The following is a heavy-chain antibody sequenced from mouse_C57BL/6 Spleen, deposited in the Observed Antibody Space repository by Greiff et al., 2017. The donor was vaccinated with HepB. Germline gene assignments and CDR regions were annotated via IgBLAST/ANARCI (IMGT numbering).Heavy chain of an antibody. CDR1: GYTFTSYW. CDR3: ASRDYGSSDYFDY. Sequence: QVQLQQPGAELVKPGASVKLSCKASGYTFTSYWMHWVKQRPGQGLEWIGMIHPNSGSTNYNEKFKSKATLTVDKSSSTAYMQLSSLTSEDSAVYYCASRDYGSSDYFDYWGQGTTLTVSS. CDR2: IHPNSGST. D-gene: IGHD1-1*01. V-gene: IGHV1-64*01. J-gene: IGHJ2*01.